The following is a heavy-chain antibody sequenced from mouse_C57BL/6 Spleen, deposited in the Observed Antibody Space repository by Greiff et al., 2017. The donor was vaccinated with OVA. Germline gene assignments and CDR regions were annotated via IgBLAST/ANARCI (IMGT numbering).Heavy chain of an antibody. CDR1: GFTFSSYA. V-gene: IGHV5-4*03. CDR3: ARCYYGSSYVEAMDY. Sequence: EVKLVESGGGLVKPGGSLKLSCAASGFTFSSYAMSWVRQTPEKRLEWVATISDGGSYTYYPDNVKGRFTISRDNANNNLYLQMSHLKSEDKAMYYCARCYYGSSYVEAMDYWGQGTSVTVSS. J-gene: IGHJ4*01. CDR2: ISDGGSYT. D-gene: IGHD1-1*01.